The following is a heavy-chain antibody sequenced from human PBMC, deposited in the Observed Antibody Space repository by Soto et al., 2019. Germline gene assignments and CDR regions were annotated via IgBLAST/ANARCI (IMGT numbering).Heavy chain of an antibody. CDR1: AYTFSNYF. D-gene: IGHD5-12*01. CDR3: ARDLVPGYTGFYGY. Sequence: ASVKGSCKTSAYTFSNYFINWVRQAPGQGLEWMGWISAYNGNTNFAQKLQGRVSLTTDTSSTTAYMELRSLTSDDTAVYYCARDLVPGYTGFYGYWGQGTLVTVSS. V-gene: IGHV1-18*01. CDR2: ISAYNGNT. J-gene: IGHJ4*02.